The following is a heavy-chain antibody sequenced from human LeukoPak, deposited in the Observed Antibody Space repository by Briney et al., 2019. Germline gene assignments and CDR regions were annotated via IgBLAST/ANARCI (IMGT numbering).Heavy chain of an antibody. CDR2: SHGSGGST. Sequence: GGSLTLSCAASGFTFSSYAMSWVRQAPGKGLDWVSASHGSGGSTYYTDSVKGRFTISRDNSKNILYLQMSSLRAEDTAVYYCAKSRARREGSSGSIDYWGQGTLVTVSS. CDR3: AKSRARREGSSGSIDY. CDR1: GFTFSSYA. D-gene: IGHD3-22*01. V-gene: IGHV3-23*01. J-gene: IGHJ4*02.